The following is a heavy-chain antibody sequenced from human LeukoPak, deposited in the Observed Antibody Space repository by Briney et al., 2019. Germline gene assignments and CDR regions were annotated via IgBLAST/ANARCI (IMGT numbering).Heavy chain of an antibody. CDR3: AKDIGYGDYVFDD. J-gene: IGHJ4*02. V-gene: IGHV3-23*01. CDR2: ISGSGASA. CDR1: GFSFTSYA. D-gene: IGHD4-17*01. Sequence: PGGSLKLSCAASGFSFTSYAMIWFRQAPGGGLEWVSAISGSGASAYNADSVTGRFTISRDNSKNTLYLQMNSLRAEDTAIYYCAKDIGYGDYVFDDWGQGTLVTVSS.